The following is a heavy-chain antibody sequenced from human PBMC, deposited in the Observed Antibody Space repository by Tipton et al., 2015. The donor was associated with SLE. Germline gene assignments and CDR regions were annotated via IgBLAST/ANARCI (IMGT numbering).Heavy chain of an antibody. CDR1: GFTFSSYW. Sequence: SLRLSCAASGFTFSSYWMTWVRQTPGKGLELVASIKRDGSERFYADSVKGRFTISRDNAENLLYLQMNSLRAEDTAVYYCARKEPIGVWGQGTTVTVSS. J-gene: IGHJ6*02. V-gene: IGHV3-7*01. D-gene: IGHD1-26*01. CDR2: IKRDGSER. CDR3: ARKEPIGV.